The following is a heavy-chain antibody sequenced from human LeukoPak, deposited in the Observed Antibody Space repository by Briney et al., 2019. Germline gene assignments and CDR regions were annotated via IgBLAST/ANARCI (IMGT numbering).Heavy chain of an antibody. V-gene: IGHV3-30*02. CDR1: GFTLSSYG. D-gene: IGHD6-13*01. J-gene: IGHJ4*02. CDR2: IRYDGSNK. Sequence: GGSLRLSCAASGFTLSSYGMHWVRQAPGKGLEWVAFIRYDGSNKYYADSVKGRFTISRDNSKNTLYLQMNSLRAEDTAVYYCAKEAYMDVSSSWYHYWGQGTLVTVSS. CDR3: AKEAYMDVSSSWYHY.